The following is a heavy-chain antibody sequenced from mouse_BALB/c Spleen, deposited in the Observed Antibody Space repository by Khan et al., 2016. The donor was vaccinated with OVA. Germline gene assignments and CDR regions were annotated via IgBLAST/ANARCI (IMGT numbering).Heavy chain of an antibody. CDR2: MIYTGYT. V-gene: IGHV3-8*02. CDR3: ARSTYRYAFAY. CDR1: GDSISSGY. J-gene: IGHJ3*01. Sequence: EVQLQESGPSLVKPSQTLSLTCSVTGDSISSGYWSWIRKFPGNKLEYMGYMIYTGYTDYNPSLQSRLAITRHTSKNQYCVQLNSVTTEDTATYYCARSTYRYAFAYWGQGTLVTVSA. D-gene: IGHD2-14*01.